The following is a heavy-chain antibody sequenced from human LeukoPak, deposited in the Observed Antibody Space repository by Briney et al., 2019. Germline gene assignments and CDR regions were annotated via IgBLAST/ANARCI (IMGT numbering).Heavy chain of an antibody. CDR3: AKDLKQWLRSPFDY. Sequence: GRSLRLSCAASGFTFSSYGMHWVRQAPGKGLEWVAVISYDGSNKYYADSVKGRFTISRDNSKNTSYLQMNSLRAEDTAVYYCAKDLKQWLRSPFDYWGQGTLVTVSS. V-gene: IGHV3-30*18. J-gene: IGHJ4*02. CDR1: GFTFSSYG. D-gene: IGHD5-12*01. CDR2: ISYDGSNK.